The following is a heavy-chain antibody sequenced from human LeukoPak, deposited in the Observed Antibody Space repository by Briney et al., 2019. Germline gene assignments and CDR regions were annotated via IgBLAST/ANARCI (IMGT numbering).Heavy chain of an antibody. V-gene: IGHV4-30-2*01. CDR3: ARGGEGYCRGTSCYKFDP. Sequence: SETLSLTCTVSGGSISSGEYSWTWIRQPPGKGLEWIGYIYHSGTTYYNPSLKSRVTISLDRSENQFSLRLTSVTAADTAVYYCARGGEGYCRGTSCYKFDPWGQGALVTVSS. J-gene: IGHJ5*02. CDR2: IYHSGTT. D-gene: IGHD2-2*01. CDR1: GGSISSGEYS.